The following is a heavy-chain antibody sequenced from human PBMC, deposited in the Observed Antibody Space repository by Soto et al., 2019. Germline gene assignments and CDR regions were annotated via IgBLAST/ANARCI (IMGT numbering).Heavy chain of an antibody. CDR2: IYYTGST. J-gene: IGHJ4*02. D-gene: IGHD3-16*01. CDR1: GGSISSGGYY. CDR3: ARHGLTAYMVYYFDF. Sequence: SETLPLTCTVSGGSISSGGYYWSWIRQHPGKGLEWIGYIYYTGSTYHNPSLKSRITISVDTSKDQFSLNLTSVTAADTAVYYCARHGLTAYMVYYFDFWGQGTLVTVSS. V-gene: IGHV4-39*01.